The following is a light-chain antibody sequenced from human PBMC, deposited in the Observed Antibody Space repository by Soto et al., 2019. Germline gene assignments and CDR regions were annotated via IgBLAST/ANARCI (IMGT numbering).Light chain of an antibody. V-gene: IGKV3-20*01. J-gene: IGKJ2*01. CDR3: QQFGDSPPAFT. Sequence: ESMLTQSPATLSLSPGERATLSCRASQSVRSKYLTWYQQKPGQAPRLLIYGASLRATGVPARFSGSGSGTDFTLTISRLEPEDVAVYYCQQFGDSPPAFTFGQGTKLEI. CDR1: QSVRSKY. CDR2: GAS.